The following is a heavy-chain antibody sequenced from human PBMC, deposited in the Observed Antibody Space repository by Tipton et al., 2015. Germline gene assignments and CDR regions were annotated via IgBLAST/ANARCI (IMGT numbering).Heavy chain of an antibody. D-gene: IGHD2-15*01. CDR3: ARAKYCSGGSCKYYGMDV. Sequence: GSLRLSCVGSGFTFGNFAVNWVRQVPGKGMEWVSSISGSGGSIYYRDSVKGRFSVSRDNSKDTVYLQMNSLRAEDTAVYYCARAKYCSGGSCKYYGMDVWGQGTTVTVSS. CDR2: ISGSGGSI. CDR1: GFTFGNFA. V-gene: IGHV3-23*01. J-gene: IGHJ6*02.